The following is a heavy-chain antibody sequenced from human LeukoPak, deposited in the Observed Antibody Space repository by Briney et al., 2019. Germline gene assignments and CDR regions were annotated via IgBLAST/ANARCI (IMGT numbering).Heavy chain of an antibody. CDR3: ARARITRHSSSSVYYYGMDV. D-gene: IGHD6-6*01. Sequence: ASVKVSCKASGYTFTGYYMHWVRQAPGQGLEWMGWINPNSGGTNYAQKFQGRVTMTRDTSISTAYMELSRLRSDDTAVYYCARARITRHSSSSVYYYGMDVWGQGTTVTVSS. CDR2: INPNSGGT. CDR1: GYTFTGYY. V-gene: IGHV1-2*02. J-gene: IGHJ6*02.